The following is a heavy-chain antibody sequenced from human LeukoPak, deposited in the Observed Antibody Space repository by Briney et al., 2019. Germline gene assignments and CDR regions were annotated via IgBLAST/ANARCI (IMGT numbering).Heavy chain of an antibody. J-gene: IGHJ5*02. Sequence: GESLKISCKGSGYSFTNFWIGWVRQMPGKGLEWMGVISPGDSGIRYSPSFQGQVTISVDKSISTAYLQWSSLKASDSAMYYCVRSPACSSGTCYPNWFDPWGQGTLVTVSS. CDR1: GYSFTNFW. CDR2: ISPGDSGI. CDR3: VRSPACSSGTCYPNWFDP. D-gene: IGHD2-15*01. V-gene: IGHV5-51*01.